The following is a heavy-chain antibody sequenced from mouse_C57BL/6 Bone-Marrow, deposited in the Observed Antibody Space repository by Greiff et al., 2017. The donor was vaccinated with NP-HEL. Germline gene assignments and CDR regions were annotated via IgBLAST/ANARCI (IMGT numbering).Heavy chain of an antibody. CDR3: AMRDYYQGMYFDY. Sequence: QVQLQQPGAELVMPGASVKLSCKASGYTFTSYWMHWVKQRPGQGLEWIGEIDPSDSYTNYNQKFEGKSTLTVDKSSSTAYMQLSSLTSEDSAVYYCAMRDYYQGMYFDYWGQGTTLTVSS. V-gene: IGHV1-69*01. D-gene: IGHD1-1*01. J-gene: IGHJ2*01. CDR1: GYTFTSYW. CDR2: IDPSDSYT.